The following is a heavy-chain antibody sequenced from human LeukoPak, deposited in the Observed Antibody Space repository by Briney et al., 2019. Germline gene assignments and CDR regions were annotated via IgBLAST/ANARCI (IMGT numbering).Heavy chain of an antibody. Sequence: GGSLRLSCAASGFTFSSYAMSWVRQAPGKGLEWVSAISGSGGSTYYADSVKGRFTISRDNSKNTLYLQMNSLRAEDTAVYYCVKATPADYYDSSGFDYWGQGTLVTVSS. D-gene: IGHD3-22*01. CDR1: GFTFSSYA. CDR3: VKATPADYYDSSGFDY. V-gene: IGHV3-23*01. J-gene: IGHJ4*02. CDR2: ISGSGGST.